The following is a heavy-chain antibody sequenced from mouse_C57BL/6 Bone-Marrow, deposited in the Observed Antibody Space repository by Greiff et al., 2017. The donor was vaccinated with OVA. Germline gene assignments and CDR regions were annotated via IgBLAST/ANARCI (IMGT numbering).Heavy chain of an antibody. D-gene: IGHD2-14*01. CDR1: GFTFSSYA. V-gene: IGHV5-9-1*02. CDR2: ISSGGDYI. J-gene: IGHJ1*03. Sequence: DVMLVESGEGLVKPGGSLKLSCAASGFTFSSYAMSWVRQTPEKRLEWVAYISSGGDYIYYADTVKGRFTISRDNARNTLYLQMSSLKSEDTAMYYWTRPYYRYWYFDVWGTGTTVTVSS. CDR3: TRPYYRYWYFDV.